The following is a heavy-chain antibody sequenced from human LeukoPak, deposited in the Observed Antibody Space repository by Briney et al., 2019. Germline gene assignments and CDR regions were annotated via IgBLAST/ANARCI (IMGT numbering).Heavy chain of an antibody. V-gene: IGHV3-7*03. CDR3: ATYSGAHHKTFDD. J-gene: IGHJ4*02. Sequence: GGSLRLSCAASGFSVSRNWMSWVRKAPGEGMELVANIKQDESEKDYVDSVRGRFTISRDNAKNSLYLQMNSLRAEDTALYYCATYSGAHHKTFDDWGQGTLVTVSS. D-gene: IGHD1-26*01. CDR2: IKQDESEK. CDR1: GFSVSRNW.